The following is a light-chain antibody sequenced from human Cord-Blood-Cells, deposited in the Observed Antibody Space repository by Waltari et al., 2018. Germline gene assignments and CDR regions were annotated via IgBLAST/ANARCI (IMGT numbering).Light chain of an antibody. V-gene: IGKV1-39*01. Sequence: DTQMTQSPSSLSASVGDSVTIPCRASQSISSYLNWYQQKPGNAPKLLIYAASSLQSGVPSRLSGSGSGTEFTLTISSLQPEDFATYYCQQSYSTPWTLGQGTKVEIK. J-gene: IGKJ1*01. CDR3: QQSYSTPWT. CDR2: AAS. CDR1: QSISSY.